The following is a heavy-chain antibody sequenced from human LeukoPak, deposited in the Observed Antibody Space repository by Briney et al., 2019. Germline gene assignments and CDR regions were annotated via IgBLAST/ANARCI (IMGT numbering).Heavy chain of an antibody. Sequence: GGSLRLSCAASGFSFSGHWMHWARQLPGKGLVWVSRISPTGSTTSYADSVKGRFTVSRDNAKNTLYLQVNDLRAEDTAVYYCARGPSSNWSGLDFWGQGTLLTVSS. CDR2: ISPTGSTT. D-gene: IGHD6-13*01. CDR3: ARGPSSNWSGLDF. J-gene: IGHJ4*02. V-gene: IGHV3-74*01. CDR1: GFSFSGHW.